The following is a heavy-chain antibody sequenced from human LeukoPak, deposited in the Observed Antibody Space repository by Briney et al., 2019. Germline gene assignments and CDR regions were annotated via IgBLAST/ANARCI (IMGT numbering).Heavy chain of an antibody. CDR1: GFTFSNAW. Sequence: GGSLRLSCAASGFTFSNAWMSWVRQAPGKGLEWVGRIKSKTDGGTTDYAAPVKGRFTISRDDSKNTLYLQMNSLKTEDTAVYYCTTDRPLWFGEFTDAFDIWGQGTMVTVSS. J-gene: IGHJ3*02. CDR2: IKSKTDGGTT. V-gene: IGHV3-15*01. D-gene: IGHD3-10*01. CDR3: TTDRPLWFGEFTDAFDI.